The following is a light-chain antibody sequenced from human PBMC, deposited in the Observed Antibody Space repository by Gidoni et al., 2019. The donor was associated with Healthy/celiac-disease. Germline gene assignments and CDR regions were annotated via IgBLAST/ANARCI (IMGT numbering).Light chain of an antibody. V-gene: IGLV1-44*01. CDR1: SSNIGSNN. CDR3: AAWDDSLNGPNWV. CDR2: SNN. J-gene: IGLJ3*02. Sequence: QPVLTQPPSASGTPGQRVTISCSGSSSNIGSNNVNWYQQLPGTAPKLLISSNNKRPSGVPYRFSGSKSGTSASLAISGLQSEDEADYYCAAWDDSLNGPNWVFGGGTKLTVL.